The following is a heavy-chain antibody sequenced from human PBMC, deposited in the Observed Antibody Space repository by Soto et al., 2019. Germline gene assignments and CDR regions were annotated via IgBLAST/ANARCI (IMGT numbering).Heavy chain of an antibody. Sequence: GGSLRLSCAASGFTFSSYSMNWVRQAPGKGLEWVSSISSSSSYIYYADSVKGRFTISRDNAKNSLYLQMNSLRAEDTAVYYCARGVSRELNEDYYYGMDVWGQGTTVTVSS. CDR3: ARGVSRELNEDYYYGMDV. J-gene: IGHJ6*02. V-gene: IGHV3-21*01. D-gene: IGHD1-26*01. CDR2: ISSSSSYI. CDR1: GFTFSSYS.